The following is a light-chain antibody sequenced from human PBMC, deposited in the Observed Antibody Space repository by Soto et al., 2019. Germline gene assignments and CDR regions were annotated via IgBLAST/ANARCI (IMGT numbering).Light chain of an antibody. J-gene: IGLJ1*01. Sequence: QSALTQPASVSGSPGQSITISCTGTSGDVGTYNLVSWYQQHPGKAPKLMIYEGSKRPSGISTRFSGSKSGNTASLTISGLQAEDEAHYYCWSYTGDNSYVFGGGTKLTVL. CDR3: WSYTGDNSYV. CDR2: EGS. CDR1: SGDVGTYNL. V-gene: IGLV2-23*01.